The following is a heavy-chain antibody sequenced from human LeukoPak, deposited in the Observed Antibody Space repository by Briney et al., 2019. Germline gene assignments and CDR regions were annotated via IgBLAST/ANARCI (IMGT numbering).Heavy chain of an antibody. V-gene: IGHV4-39*01. CDR3: ARHGGYCSSTTCYYFDY. CDR2: IYYSGRT. CDR1: GGSISSSSYY. Sequence: SETLSLTCTVSGGSISSSSYYWGWIRQPPGRGLEWIGSIYYSGRTYYNPSLKSRVTISVDTSKNHFSLKLSSVTAADTAVYYCARHGGYCSSTTCYYFDYWGQGTLVTVSS. D-gene: IGHD2-2*03. J-gene: IGHJ4*02.